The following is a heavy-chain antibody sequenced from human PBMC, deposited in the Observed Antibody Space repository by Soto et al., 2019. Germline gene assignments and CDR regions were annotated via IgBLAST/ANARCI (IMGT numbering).Heavy chain of an antibody. Sequence: ASVKVSCKASGYTFTSYGISWVRQAPGQGLEWMGWISAYNGNTNYAQKLKGRVTMTTDTSTSTAYMELRSLRSDDTAVYYCARMQGRSWYYYDSSGYPPFDYWGQGTLVTVSS. CDR2: ISAYNGNT. CDR3: ARMQGRSWYYYDSSGYPPFDY. D-gene: IGHD3-22*01. V-gene: IGHV1-18*01. J-gene: IGHJ4*02. CDR1: GYTFTSYG.